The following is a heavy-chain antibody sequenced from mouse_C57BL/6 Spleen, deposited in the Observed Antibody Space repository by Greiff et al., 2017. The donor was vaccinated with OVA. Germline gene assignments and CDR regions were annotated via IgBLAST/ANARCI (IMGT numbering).Heavy chain of an antibody. J-gene: IGHJ2*01. CDR1: GYSFTGYF. CDR3: ARGGKGVATPLDY. D-gene: IGHD1-1*01. Sequence: VQLQQSGPELVKPGASVKISCKASGYSFTGYFMNWVKQSHGKSLEWIGRINPYNGDTSYNQKFKGKATLTVDKSSSTAHLELLSLTSADAASSYCARGGKGVATPLDYWGQGTTLTVSS. V-gene: IGHV1-37*01. CDR2: INPYNGDT.